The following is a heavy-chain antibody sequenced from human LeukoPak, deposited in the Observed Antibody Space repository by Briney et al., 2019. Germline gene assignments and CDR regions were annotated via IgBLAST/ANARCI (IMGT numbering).Heavy chain of an antibody. CDR3: ASGDFFGY. CDR2: IYHSGSA. D-gene: IGHD3-3*01. V-gene: IGHV4-61*01. Sequence: PSQTLSLTCTASGGSTNNESYYWSWIRQPPGKGLEWIGYIYHSGSANYNPSLKSRVTISVDTSKNQFSLKLTSVTAADTAVYYCASGDFFGYWGQGILVTVSS. J-gene: IGHJ4*02. CDR1: GGSTNNESYY.